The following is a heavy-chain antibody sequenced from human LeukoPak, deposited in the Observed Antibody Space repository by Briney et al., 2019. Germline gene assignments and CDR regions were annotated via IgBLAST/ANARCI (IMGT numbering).Heavy chain of an antibody. J-gene: IGHJ4*02. CDR3: ARQISGSYPLDY. CDR2: ISVYNAKT. V-gene: IGHV1-18*04. Sequence: PGESLKVSCKGTGYTFSTYGISWVRQAPGQGLEWMGWISVYNAKTDYAQKLQGRVTMTTDTSTSTAYMELRSLGSDDTAVYYCARQISGSYPLDYWGQGTLVTVSS. D-gene: IGHD3-10*01. CDR1: GYTFSTYG.